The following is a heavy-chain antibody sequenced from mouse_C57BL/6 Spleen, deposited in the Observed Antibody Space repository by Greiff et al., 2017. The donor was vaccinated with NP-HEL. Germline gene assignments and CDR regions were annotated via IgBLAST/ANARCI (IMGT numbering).Heavy chain of an antibody. J-gene: IGHJ3*01. CDR1: GFTFSDYG. CDR2: ISNLAYSI. CDR3: ASFYDYDSWFAY. Sequence: EVKLMESGGGLVQPGGSLKLSCAASGFTFSDYGMAWVRQAPRKGPEWVAFISNLAYSIYYADTVTGRFTISRENAKNTLYLEMSSLRSEDTAMYYCASFYDYDSWFAYWGQRTLVTVSA. V-gene: IGHV5-15*01. D-gene: IGHD2-4*01.